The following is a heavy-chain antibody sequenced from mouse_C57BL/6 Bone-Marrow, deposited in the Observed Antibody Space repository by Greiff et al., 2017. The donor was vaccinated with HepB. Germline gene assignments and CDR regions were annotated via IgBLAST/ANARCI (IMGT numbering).Heavy chain of an antibody. Sequence: VQRVESGPGLVAPSQSLSITCTVSGFSLTSYAISWVRQPPGKGLEWLGVIWTGGGTNYDSALKSRLSISNDNSKCQVFLKMNSLQTDDTARYYCARNWGYGSSYWYFDVWGTGTTVTVSS. CDR3: ARNWGYGSSYWYFDV. CDR1: GFSLTSYA. V-gene: IGHV2-9-1*01. J-gene: IGHJ1*03. CDR2: IWTGGGT. D-gene: IGHD1-1*01.